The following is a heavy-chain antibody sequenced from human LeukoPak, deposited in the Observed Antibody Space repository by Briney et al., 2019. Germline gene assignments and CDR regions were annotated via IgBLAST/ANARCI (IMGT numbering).Heavy chain of an antibody. Sequence: GRSLRLSCAASGFTFSSYSMNWVRQAPGKGLEWVSYISSSSTTIYYADSVKGRFTISRDNAKNSLYLQMNSLRDEDTAVYYCARPARDLYAFDIWGQGTMVTVSS. V-gene: IGHV3-48*02. CDR1: GFTFSSYS. CDR2: ISSSSTTI. J-gene: IGHJ3*02. CDR3: ARPARDLYAFDI.